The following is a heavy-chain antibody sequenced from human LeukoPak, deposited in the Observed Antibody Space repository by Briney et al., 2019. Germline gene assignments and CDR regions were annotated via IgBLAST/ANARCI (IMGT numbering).Heavy chain of an antibody. CDR3: AKVDSSGWYLDY. CDR1: GFTFSSYA. CDR2: ISGSGGST. V-gene: IGHV3-23*01. J-gene: IGHJ4*02. Sequence: GGSLRLSCAASGFTFSSYAMSWVRQAPGKGLEWVSAISGSGGSTYYADSVKGRVTISRDNSKNTLYLQMNSLRAEDTAVYYCAKVDSSGWYLDYWGQGTLVTVSS. D-gene: IGHD6-19*01.